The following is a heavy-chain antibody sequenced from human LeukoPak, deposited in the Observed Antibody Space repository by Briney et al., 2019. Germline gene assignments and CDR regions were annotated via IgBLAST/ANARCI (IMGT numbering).Heavy chain of an antibody. CDR2: MSPNSGNT. J-gene: IGHJ3*01. CDR1: GYTFTSYD. V-gene: IGHV1-8*01. Sequence: ASVKVSCKASGYTFTSYDINWVRQATGQGLEWMGWMSPNSGNTGYAQKFQDRVTMTRDTSKGTAYMELSSLRSEDTAVYYCARDDDYDAFDLWGQGTMVTVSS. CDR3: ARDDDYDAFDL. D-gene: IGHD4-17*01.